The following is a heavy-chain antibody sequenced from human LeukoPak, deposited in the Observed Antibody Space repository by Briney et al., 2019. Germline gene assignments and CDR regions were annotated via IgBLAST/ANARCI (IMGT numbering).Heavy chain of an antibody. CDR1: GFTFNTYS. J-gene: IGHJ3*02. V-gene: IGHV3-30*02. CDR2: IRYDGSNK. D-gene: IGHD6-6*01. Sequence: GGSLRLSCEASGFTFNTYSMNWARQAPGKGLEWVAFIRYDGSNKYYADSVKGRFTISRDNSKNTLYLQMNSLRAEDTAVYYCARESIAARNAFDIWGQGTMVTVSS. CDR3: ARESIAARNAFDI.